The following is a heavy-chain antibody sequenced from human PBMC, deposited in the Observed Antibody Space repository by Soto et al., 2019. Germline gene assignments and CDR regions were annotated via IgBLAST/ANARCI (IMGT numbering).Heavy chain of an antibody. CDR2: IYTSGST. CDR3: ASIGEYSSSSLFDY. V-gene: IGHV4-4*07. J-gene: IGHJ4*02. CDR1: AWSFSGYY. Sequence: SETLALPPAVSAWSFSGYYWSWIRQPAGKGLEWIGRIYTSGSTNYNPYVKSRVTMSVDTSKNQFSLKLSSVTAADTAVYYCASIGEYSSSSLFDYWGQGTLVTVSS. D-gene: IGHD6-6*01.